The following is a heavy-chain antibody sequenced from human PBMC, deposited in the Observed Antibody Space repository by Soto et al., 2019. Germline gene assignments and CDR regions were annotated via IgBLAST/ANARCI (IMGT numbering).Heavy chain of an antibody. CDR2: INPNSGGT. J-gene: IGHJ6*02. CDR3: ARDLSSSSAWDYYYYYGMDV. V-gene: IGHV1-2*04. D-gene: IGHD6-6*01. Sequence: GASVKVSCKASGYTFTGYYMHWVRQAPGQGLEWMRWINPNSGGTNYAQKFQGWVTMTRDTSISTAYMELSRLRSDDTAVYYFARDLSSSSAWDYYYYYGMDVWGQGTTVTVSS. CDR1: GYTFTGYY.